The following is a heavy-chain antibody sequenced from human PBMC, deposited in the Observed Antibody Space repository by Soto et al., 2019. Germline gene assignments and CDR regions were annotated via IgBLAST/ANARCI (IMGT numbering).Heavy chain of an antibody. CDR3: AKDLNGNWNYFDY. D-gene: IGHD1-20*01. V-gene: IGHV3-23*01. CDR1: GFTFSSYA. Sequence: GGSLRLSCAASGFTFSSYAISCFRHSPGKGLEWVSAISGSGGSTYYADSVKGRFTISRDNSKNTLYLQMNSLRAEDTAVYYCAKDLNGNWNYFDYWGQGTLVTVSS. CDR2: ISGSGGST. J-gene: IGHJ4*02.